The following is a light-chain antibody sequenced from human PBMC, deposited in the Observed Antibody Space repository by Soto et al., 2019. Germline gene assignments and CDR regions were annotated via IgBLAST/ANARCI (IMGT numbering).Light chain of an antibody. CDR1: SSDVRNYNF. V-gene: IGLV2-23*01. J-gene: IGLJ2*01. CDR2: EGS. Sequence: QSVLTQPASVSGSPGQSITISCTGTSSDVRNYNFVSWYQQHPGKAPKVMIYEGSKRPSGVSNRFSGSKSGNTASLTISGLQAEDEADYYCCSYAGSSPPVVLGGGTQLTVL. CDR3: CSYAGSSPPVV.